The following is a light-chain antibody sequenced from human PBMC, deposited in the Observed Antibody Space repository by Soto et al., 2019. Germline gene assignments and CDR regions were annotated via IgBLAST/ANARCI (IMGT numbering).Light chain of an antibody. CDR1: QSVGTS. J-gene: IGKJ3*01. CDR2: HAS. V-gene: IGKV3-15*01. Sequence: IVMTQSPATLSVSPGESATLSCRASQSVGTSLAWYQQKPGQPPRLLIYHASTRATAVPARFSGSGSGTEFTLTIISLQSEDFAVYYIQHYWIWPPFAFRPGTKLDI. CDR3: QHYWIWPPFA.